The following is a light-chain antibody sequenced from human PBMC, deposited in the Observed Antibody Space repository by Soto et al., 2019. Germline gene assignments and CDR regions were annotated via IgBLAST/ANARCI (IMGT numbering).Light chain of an antibody. CDR1: SSDMGADDF. V-gene: IGLV2-14*01. CDR3: SSYRRTTFPHVV. CDR2: EVT. Sequence: QSALTQPASVSGSPGQSITISCTGTSSDMGADDFVSWYQHHPDQTPKLIIFEVTYRPTGISHRFSASKSGNTASLTISGLEAEDEAFYYCSSYRRTTFPHVVFGGGTKLTVL. J-gene: IGLJ2*01.